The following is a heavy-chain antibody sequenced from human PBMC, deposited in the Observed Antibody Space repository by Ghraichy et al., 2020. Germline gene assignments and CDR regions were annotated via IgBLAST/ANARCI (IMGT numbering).Heavy chain of an antibody. CDR2: INGDGSST. CDR3: ARGQWLPDDVFNI. J-gene: IGHJ3*02. Sequence: GGSLRLSCAASGFTFSNSWMHWVRQVPGKGLMWVSRINGDGSSTSYADSVRGRFTISRDNAKNTLHLQMNSLRGEDTAVFYCARGQWLPDDVFNIWGQGTMVIVSS. CDR1: GFTFSNSW. V-gene: IGHV3-74*01. D-gene: IGHD6-19*01.